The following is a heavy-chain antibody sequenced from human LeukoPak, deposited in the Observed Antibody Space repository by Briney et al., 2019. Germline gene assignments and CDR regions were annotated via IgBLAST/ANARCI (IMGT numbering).Heavy chain of an antibody. CDR1: GFTFSSYA. Sequence: GGSLRLSCAASGFTFSSYAMSWVRQAPGKGRGWVSAISGGGGSTYYADSVKGRFTISRDNSKNTLYLQMNSLRAEDTAVYYCAKDPTYYYDSSGYYSYYYGMDVWGQGTTVTVSS. D-gene: IGHD3-22*01. CDR3: AKDPTYYYDSSGYYSYYYGMDV. V-gene: IGHV3-23*01. CDR2: ISGGGGST. J-gene: IGHJ6*02.